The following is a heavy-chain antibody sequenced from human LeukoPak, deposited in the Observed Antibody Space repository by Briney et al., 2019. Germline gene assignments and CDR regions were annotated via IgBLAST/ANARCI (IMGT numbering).Heavy chain of an antibody. CDR3: ARPNCSSSSCAILHIDY. CDR2: IRSSGSTI. CDR1: GFTFSDYY. V-gene: IGHV3-11*04. D-gene: IGHD2-2*01. J-gene: IGHJ4*02. Sequence: GGSLRLSCAASGFTFSDYYMSWIRQAPGKGLEWISYIRSSGSTIYYADSVKGRFTISRDNAKNSLYLQMNSLRAEDTAVYYCARPNCSSSSCAILHIDYWGQGTLVTVSS.